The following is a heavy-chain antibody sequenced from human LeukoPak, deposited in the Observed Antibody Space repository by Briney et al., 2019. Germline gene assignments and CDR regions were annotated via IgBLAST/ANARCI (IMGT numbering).Heavy chain of an antibody. D-gene: IGHD3-16*01. V-gene: IGHV4-30-4*01. CDR3: ARGTDSVSCFDY. CDR1: GGSISSGDYY. CDR2: IYYSGST. Sequence: PSETLSLTCTVSGGSISSGDYYWSSIRQPPGKGLEWIGYIYYSGSTYYNPSLKSRVTISVDTSKNQFSLNLSSVTAADTAVYYCARGTDSVSCFDYWGQGTLVTVSS. J-gene: IGHJ4*02.